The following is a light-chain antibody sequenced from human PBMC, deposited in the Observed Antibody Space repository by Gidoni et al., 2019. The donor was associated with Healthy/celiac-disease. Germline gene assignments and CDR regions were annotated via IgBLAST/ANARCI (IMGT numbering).Light chain of an antibody. Sequence: DIQMTQSPSSLSASVGDRVTITCRASQSISSYLNWYQQKPGNAPNLLIYAASSLQSGVPSRFSGSGSGTDFTITTSSLQPEDFATYYCQQSYSTPWTFXQXTKVEIK. CDR2: AAS. CDR1: QSISSY. V-gene: IGKV1-39*01. J-gene: IGKJ1*01. CDR3: QQSYSTPWT.